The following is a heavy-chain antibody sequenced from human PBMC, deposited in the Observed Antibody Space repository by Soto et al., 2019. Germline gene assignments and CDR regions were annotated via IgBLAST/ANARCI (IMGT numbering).Heavy chain of an antibody. V-gene: IGHV5-10-1*01. CDR1: GSSFTSYW. CDR2: IDPSDSYT. J-gene: IGHJ4*02. CDR3: AVVTATGRGN. D-gene: IGHD2-21*02. Sequence: PGESLKIYCKGSGSSFTSYWISWVRQMPGKGLEWVGRIDPSDSYTNYSPSFQGNVTISAEQSISTAYLQWSSLKASDTAMYYGAVVTATGRGNWGQGTLVTVSS.